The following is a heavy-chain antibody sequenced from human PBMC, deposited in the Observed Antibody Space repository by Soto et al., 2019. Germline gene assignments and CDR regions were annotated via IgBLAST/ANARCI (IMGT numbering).Heavy chain of an antibody. Sequence: ASVKVSCKASGYTFTGYYMHWVRQAPGQGLEWMGWINPNSGGTNYAQKFRGRVTMTRDTSISTAYMELSRLRSDDTAVYYCARDLFRGGPTDHWGQGTLVTVSS. CDR3: ARDLFRGGPTDH. D-gene: IGHD3-16*01. CDR2: INPNSGGT. V-gene: IGHV1-2*02. CDR1: GYTFTGYY. J-gene: IGHJ4*02.